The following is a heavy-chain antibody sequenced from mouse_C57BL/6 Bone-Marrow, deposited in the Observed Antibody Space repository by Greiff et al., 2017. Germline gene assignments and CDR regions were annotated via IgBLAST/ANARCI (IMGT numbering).Heavy chain of an antibody. V-gene: IGHV1-85*01. CDR2: IYPSGGST. J-gene: IGHJ1*03. D-gene: IGHD1-1*01. Sequence: QVQLQQSGPELVKPGASVKLSCKASGYTFTSYDINWVKQRPGQGLEWIGWIYPSGGSTKYHEHLKGKATLTVDTSSSTAYMPLNSLTSEDSEVYFCARDYGSSYWYFDFWGTGTTGTVSS. CDR1: GYTFTSYD. CDR3: ARDYGSSYWYFDF.